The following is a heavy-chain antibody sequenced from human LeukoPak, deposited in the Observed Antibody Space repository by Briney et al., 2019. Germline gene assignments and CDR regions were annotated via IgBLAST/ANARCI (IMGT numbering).Heavy chain of an antibody. CDR2: ISGSGGNT. J-gene: IGHJ4*02. CDR1: EFTFNNYA. V-gene: IGHV3-23*01. D-gene: IGHD2-8*02. Sequence: GGSLRLSCVASEFTFNNYAMAWVRQGPGKGLEWVSSISGSGGNTYYADSVKGRFTISRDNSKNTLYLQMNSLRADDTAVYYCATYRQVLLPFESWGQGTLVTVSS. CDR3: ATYRQVLLPFES.